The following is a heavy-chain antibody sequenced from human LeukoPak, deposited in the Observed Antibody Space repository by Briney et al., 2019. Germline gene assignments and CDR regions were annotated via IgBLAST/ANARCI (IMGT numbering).Heavy chain of an antibody. V-gene: IGHV1-2*02. CDR1: GYTFSGYY. J-gene: IGHJ4*02. Sequence: ASVKVSCKASGYTFSGYYMHWVRQAPGHGLEWMGWINPNSGGTSYARTFQGRVTMTRDTSTSTGYMELSRPRSDDTAVYYCAGEKNHYFDYWGQGTLVTVSS. CDR3: AGEKNHYFDY. CDR2: INPNSGGT.